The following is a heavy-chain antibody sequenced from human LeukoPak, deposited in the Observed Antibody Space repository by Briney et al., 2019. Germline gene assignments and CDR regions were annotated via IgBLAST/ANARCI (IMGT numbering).Heavy chain of an antibody. CDR3: ARDRYYVPDN. CDR2: INGDGSTT. CDR1: GFTFNTNW. J-gene: IGHJ4*02. D-gene: IGHD3-10*02. V-gene: IGHV3-74*01. Sequence: PGGSLRLSCAASGFTFNTNWMHWVRQAPGKGLVWVSCINGDGSTTTYADSVKGRFTISRDNAKNTVYLQINNLRAEDTAVYYCARDRYYVPDNWGQGTLVTVFS.